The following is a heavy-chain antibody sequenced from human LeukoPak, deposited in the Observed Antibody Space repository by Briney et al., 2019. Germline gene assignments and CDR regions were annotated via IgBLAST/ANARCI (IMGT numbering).Heavy chain of an antibody. J-gene: IGHJ3*02. CDR2: ISSSSSYI. D-gene: IGHD6-13*01. V-gene: IGHV3-21*01. CDR1: GFTFSSYS. Sequence: GGSLRLSCAAAGFTFSSYSMNWVRQAPGKGLEWVSSISSSSSYIYYADSVKGRFTISRDNAKNSLYLQMNSLRAEDTAVYYCSKEDSSSYDAFDIWGQGTMVTVSS. CDR3: SKEDSSSYDAFDI.